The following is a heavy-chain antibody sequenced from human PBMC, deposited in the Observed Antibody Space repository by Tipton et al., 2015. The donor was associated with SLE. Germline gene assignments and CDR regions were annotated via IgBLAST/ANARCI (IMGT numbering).Heavy chain of an antibody. CDR2: INSDGNST. D-gene: IGHD6-13*01. Sequence: SLRLSCAASGFTFSSYWMHWVRQAPGKGLVWVSRINSDGNSTSYADSVKGRFTISRDNAKNTLYLQMNSLRAEDTAVYYCASIFGYSSSWYEGFDPWGQGTLVTVSS. V-gene: IGHV3-74*01. CDR3: ASIFGYSSSWYEGFDP. CDR1: GFTFSSYW. J-gene: IGHJ5*02.